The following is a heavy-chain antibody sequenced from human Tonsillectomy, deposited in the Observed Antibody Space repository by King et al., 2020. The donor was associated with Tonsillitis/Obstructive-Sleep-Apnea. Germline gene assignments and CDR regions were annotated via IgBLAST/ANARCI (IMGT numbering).Heavy chain of an antibody. V-gene: IGHV3-7*01. Sequence: VQLVESGGGLVQPGGCLRLSCAASGFPFSFYWISGVRQAPGKGLEWVGNINQGGREKYYVDSVKVRFTSSRDNAKNSLFFQMNSLRAEDTAVYYCARDLVTTSIDFWGQGTLVTVSS. CDR3: ARDLVTTSIDF. CDR1: GFPFSFYW. D-gene: IGHD4-17*01. CDR2: INQGGREK. J-gene: IGHJ4*02.